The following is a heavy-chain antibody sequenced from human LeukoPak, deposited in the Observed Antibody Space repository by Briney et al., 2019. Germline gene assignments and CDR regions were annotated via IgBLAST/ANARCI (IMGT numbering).Heavy chain of an antibody. Sequence: PSETPSLTCTVSGGSISSYYWSWIRQPAGKGLEWIGRIYTSGSTNYNPSLKSRVTMSVDTSKNQFSLKLSSVTAADTAVYYCARDGGSGSYYNGPSYYYYMDVWGKGTTVTISS. D-gene: IGHD3-10*01. V-gene: IGHV4-4*07. J-gene: IGHJ6*03. CDR3: ARDGGSGSYYNGPSYYYYMDV. CDR1: GGSISSYY. CDR2: IYTSGST.